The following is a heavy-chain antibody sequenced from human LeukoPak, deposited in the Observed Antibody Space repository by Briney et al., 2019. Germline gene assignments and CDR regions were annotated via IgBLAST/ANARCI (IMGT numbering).Heavy chain of an antibody. CDR2: ISWNSGSI. D-gene: IGHD6-13*01. Sequence: GGSLRLSCAASGFTFDDYAMHWVRQAPGKGLEWVSGISWNSGSIGYADSVKGRFTISRDNAKNSLYLQMNSLRAEDTALYYCAKDTAYRIAAAGSFDYWGQGTLVTVSS. V-gene: IGHV3-9*01. CDR1: GFTFDDYA. CDR3: AKDTAYRIAAAGSFDY. J-gene: IGHJ4*02.